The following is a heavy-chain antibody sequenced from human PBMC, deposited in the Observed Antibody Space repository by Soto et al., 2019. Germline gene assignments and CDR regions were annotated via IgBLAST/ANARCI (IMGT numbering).Heavy chain of an antibody. J-gene: IGHJ3*02. CDR1: GFTFSIYS. V-gene: IGHV3-23*01. Sequence: EVQLLDSGGGLVQPGGSLRISCAASGFTFSIYSMTWVRQAPGKGLEWVSTISGSGGSTYYTDSVKGRFTISRDNSKNTLFLQLNSLRAEDTAVYYCAKDWTSIWGQGTMVTVSS. CDR3: AKDWTSI. CDR2: ISGSGGST. D-gene: IGHD3-3*01.